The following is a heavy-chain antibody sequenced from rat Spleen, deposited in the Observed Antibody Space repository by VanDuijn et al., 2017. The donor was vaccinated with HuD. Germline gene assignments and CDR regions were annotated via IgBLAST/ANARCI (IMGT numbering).Heavy chain of an antibody. CDR3: ATEGAYYGGYLPFAY. D-gene: IGHD1-11*01. V-gene: IGHV5-19*01. CDR2: ITNASGRT. CDR1: GFTFSNYG. J-gene: IGHJ3*01. Sequence: EVQLVESGGGLVRPGRSLKLSCVASGFTFSNYGMHWIRQAPTKVLEWVASITNASGRTYYPDSVKGRFTISRDTAQNTLYLQMNSLRSEDTATYYCATEGAYYGGYLPFAYWGQGTLVTVSS.